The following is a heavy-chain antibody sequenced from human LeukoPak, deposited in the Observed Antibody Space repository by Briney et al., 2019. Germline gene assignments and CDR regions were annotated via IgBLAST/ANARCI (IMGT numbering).Heavy chain of an antibody. CDR1: GFIFTNYF. J-gene: IGHJ4*02. CDR2: IKHDGSEK. D-gene: IGHD3-3*01. Sequence: GGSLRLSCAASGFIFTNYFMSWVRQAPGKGLEWVASIKHDGSEKYYVDSVRGRFTISRDNTMNSLYLQMSSLRAEDTAVYYCATDRGWRTSGYYLYYFEYWGQGTLVTSSS. V-gene: IGHV3-7*01. CDR3: ATDRGWRTSGYYLYYFEY.